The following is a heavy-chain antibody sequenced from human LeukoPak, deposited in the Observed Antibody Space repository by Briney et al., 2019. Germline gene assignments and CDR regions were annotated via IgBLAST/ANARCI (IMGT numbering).Heavy chain of an antibody. V-gene: IGHV4-61*02. Sequence: SETLSLTCTVSGGSISSGSYYWSWIRQPAGKGLEWIGRIYTSGSTNYNPSLKSRVTISVDTSKNQFSLKLSSVTAADTAVYYCARDRVFWSGYYTDHWGQGTLVTVSS. CDR2: IYTSGST. D-gene: IGHD3-3*01. CDR1: GGSISSGSYY. J-gene: IGHJ4*02. CDR3: ARDRVFWSGYYTDH.